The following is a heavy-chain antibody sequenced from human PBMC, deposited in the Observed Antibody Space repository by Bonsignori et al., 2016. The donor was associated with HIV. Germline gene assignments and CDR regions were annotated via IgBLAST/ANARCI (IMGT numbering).Heavy chain of an antibody. D-gene: IGHD3-3*01. CDR2: ISSSSSTI. J-gene: IGHJ4*02. V-gene: IGHV3-48*02. CDR1: GFTFSSYS. CDR3: ARLFTIFGVVDYYFDY. Sequence: GGSLRLSCAASGFTFSSYSMNWVRQAPGKGLEWVSYISSSSSTIYYADSVKGRFTISRDNAKNSLYLQMNSLRDEDTAVYYCARLFTIFGVVDYYFDYWGQGTLVTVSS.